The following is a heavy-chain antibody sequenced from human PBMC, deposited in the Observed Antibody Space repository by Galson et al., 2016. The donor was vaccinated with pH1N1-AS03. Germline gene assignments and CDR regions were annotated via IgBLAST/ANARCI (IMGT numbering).Heavy chain of an antibody. Sequence: SLRLSCAATGFTVSSGYHMRWVRQAPGKGLEWVSVIHPGGDTYNADSVKGRFTISRDNCENMVYLQMNSLRPEDTAVYYCAGDEGFANGINVWGQGTTATVSS. V-gene: IGHV3-66*02. CDR3: AGDEGFANGINV. CDR2: IHPGGDT. D-gene: IGHD3-3*01. J-gene: IGHJ6*02. CDR1: GFTVSSGY.